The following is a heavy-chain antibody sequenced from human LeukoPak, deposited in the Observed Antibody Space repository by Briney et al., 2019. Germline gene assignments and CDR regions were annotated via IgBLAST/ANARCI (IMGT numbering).Heavy chain of an antibody. V-gene: IGHV4-59*08. D-gene: IGHD6-19*01. CDR1: GGSISGYF. J-gene: IGHJ4*02. Sequence: SETLSLTCTVSGGSISGYFWSWIRQPPGKGLDWIGYIHYSGTTNYNPSLKSRVTISVDTSKNQFSLKLSSVTAADTAVYYCAGLTVAGRYFDFWGQGTLVTVSS. CDR3: AGLTVAGRYFDF. CDR2: IHYSGTT.